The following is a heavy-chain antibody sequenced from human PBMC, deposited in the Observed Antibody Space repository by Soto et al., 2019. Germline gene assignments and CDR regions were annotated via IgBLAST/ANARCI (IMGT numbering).Heavy chain of an antibody. Sequence: EVQLVESGGGLVQPGRSLRLSCAASGFTFDAYAMHWVRQAPGKGLEWVSGISSNSGSVGYAYSVQGRFTISRDNAKNSLYLQMNSLRPEDTAWYYCAKGQRYCSSACCYFLRRVDDPWGQGILVTVSS. V-gene: IGHV3-9*01. J-gene: IGHJ5*02. D-gene: IGHD2-2*01. CDR3: AKGQRYCSSACCYFLRRVDDP. CDR2: ISSNSGSV. CDR1: GFTFDAYA.